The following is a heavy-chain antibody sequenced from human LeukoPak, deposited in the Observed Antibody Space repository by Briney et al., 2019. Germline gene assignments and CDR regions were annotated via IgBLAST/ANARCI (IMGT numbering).Heavy chain of an antibody. J-gene: IGHJ6*03. CDR1: GFTFSSYG. Sequence: GGSLRLSCAASGFTFSSYGMSWVRQAPGKGLEWVSAISGSGGSTYYADSVKGRFTISRDNSKNTLYLQMNSLRAEGTAVYYCALTPPRTYYYYYMDVWGKGTTVTIFS. CDR2: ISGSGGST. CDR3: ALTPPRTYYYYYMDV. D-gene: IGHD2-8*01. V-gene: IGHV3-23*01.